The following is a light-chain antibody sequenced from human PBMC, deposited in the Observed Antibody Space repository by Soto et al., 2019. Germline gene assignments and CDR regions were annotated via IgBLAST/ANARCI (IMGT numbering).Light chain of an antibody. J-gene: IGLJ3*02. Sequence: QSVLTQPPSASGTPGQRVTISCSGRGSNVGSNYVYWYQQVPGTAPILLMHWDGQRPSGVPDRFSGSKSGTSASLAISGLRSEDEADYYCAAWDDSLSGVVFGGGTKLTVL. CDR1: GSNVGSNY. V-gene: IGLV1-47*01. CDR3: AAWDDSLSGVV. CDR2: WDG.